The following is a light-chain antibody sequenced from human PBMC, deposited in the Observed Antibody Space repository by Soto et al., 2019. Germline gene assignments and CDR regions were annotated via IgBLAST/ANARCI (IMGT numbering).Light chain of an antibody. CDR2: GAS. Sequence: EIVLTQSPGTLSLSPGERATLSCRASQSVSSSYLAWYQQKPGQAPRLLVYGASSRATGIPDRFSGSGSGTDFTLTISRLEPEDFAVYYGQQYSSSPSITFGQGTRLEIK. CDR1: QSVSSSY. J-gene: IGKJ5*01. V-gene: IGKV3-20*01. CDR3: QQYSSSPSIT.